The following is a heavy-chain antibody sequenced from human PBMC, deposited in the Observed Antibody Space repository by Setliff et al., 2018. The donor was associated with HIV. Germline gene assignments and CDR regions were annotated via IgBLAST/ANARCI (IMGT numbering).Heavy chain of an antibody. CDR2: IGPRHAAT. CDR3: ASRPSGDYGPWDY. Sequence: ASVKVSCKSSGYTFTDYFMHWVRQAPGQGLEWMGWIGPRHAATRIAQRFRGRVSLTRDTSISTAYMELGGLHSDDTALYYCASRPSGDYGPWDYWGRGTLVTVSS. CDR1: GYTFTDYF. V-gene: IGHV1-2*02. D-gene: IGHD4-17*01. J-gene: IGHJ4*02.